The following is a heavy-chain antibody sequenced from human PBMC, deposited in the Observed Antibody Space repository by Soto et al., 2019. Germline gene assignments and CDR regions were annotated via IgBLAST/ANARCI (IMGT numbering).Heavy chain of an antibody. V-gene: IGHV4-31*03. CDR2: IYYSGST. CDR3: ARDSTAMGSYYYYGMDV. Sequence: SETLSLTCTVSGGSISSGGYYWSWIRQHPGKGLEWIGYIYYSGSTYYNPSLKSRVTISVDTSKNQFSLKLSSVTAADTAVYYCARDSTAMGSYYYYGMDVWGQGTTVTVS. CDR1: GGSISSGGYY. D-gene: IGHD5-18*01. J-gene: IGHJ6*02.